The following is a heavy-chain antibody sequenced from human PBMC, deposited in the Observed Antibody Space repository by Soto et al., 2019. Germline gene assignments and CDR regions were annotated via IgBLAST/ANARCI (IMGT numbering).Heavy chain of an antibody. V-gene: IGHV4-34*01. J-gene: IGHJ4*02. CDR2: INHSGST. D-gene: IGHD4-17*01. CDR3: ARVFYGDYEDY. Sequence: SETLSLTCAVYGGSFSGYYWSWIRQPPGKGLEWIGEINHSGSTNYNPSLKSRVTISVDTSKNQFSLKLSSVTAADTAVYYCARVFYGDYEDYWGQGTLVTVSS. CDR1: GGSFSGYY.